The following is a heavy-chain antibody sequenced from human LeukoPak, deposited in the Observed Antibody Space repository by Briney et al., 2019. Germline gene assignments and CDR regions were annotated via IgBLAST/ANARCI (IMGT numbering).Heavy chain of an antibody. J-gene: IGHJ4*02. CDR2: ISGSGDTT. CDR1: GFTFSSCA. V-gene: IGHV3-23*01. CDR3: AATPRDDILTIVFDF. D-gene: IGHD3-9*01. Sequence: GGSLRLSCGASGFTFSSCAMSWVRQAPGKGLEWVSSISGSGDTTDYTDSVKGRFTISRDNSKSTLFLQMNSLRPEDTAVYYCAATPRDDILTIVFDFWGQGTLVTVSS.